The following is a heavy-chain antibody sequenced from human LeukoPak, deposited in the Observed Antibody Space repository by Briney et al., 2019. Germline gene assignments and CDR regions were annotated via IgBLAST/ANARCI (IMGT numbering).Heavy chain of an antibody. Sequence: GGSLRLSCAASGFTFSSYEMNWVRQAPGKGLEWVSYISSSGSTIYYADSVKGRFTISRDNSKNTLYLQMNSLRAEDTAVYYCAKDHYYDGSGRLDYWGQGTLVTVSS. CDR2: ISSSGSTI. CDR3: AKDHYYDGSGRLDY. CDR1: GFTFSSYE. D-gene: IGHD3-22*01. J-gene: IGHJ4*02. V-gene: IGHV3-48*03.